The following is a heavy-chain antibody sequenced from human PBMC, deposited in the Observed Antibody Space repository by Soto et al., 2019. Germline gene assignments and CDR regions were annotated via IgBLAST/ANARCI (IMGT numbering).Heavy chain of an antibody. CDR3: ETEKGESYGYGNY. CDR1: GFTFTNSA. V-gene: IGHV1-58*01. CDR2: IVVGSGNT. Sequence: SVKVSCKASGFTFTNSAVQWVRQARGQRLEWIGWIVVGSGNTNYAQKFKERVTITRDMSKTTAYMELSRLRTEDTAVYYCETEKGESYGYGNYWGQGXXVTVX. J-gene: IGHJ4*02. D-gene: IGHD5-18*01.